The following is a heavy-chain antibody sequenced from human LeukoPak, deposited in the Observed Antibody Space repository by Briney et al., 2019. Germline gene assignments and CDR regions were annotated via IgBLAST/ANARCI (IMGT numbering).Heavy chain of an antibody. V-gene: IGHV5-51*01. D-gene: IGHD2-15*01. Sequence: GESLKISCKGSGYSFTSYWIGWVRPMPGKGLEWMGIIYPGDSDTRYSPSFQGQVTISADKSISTAYLQWSSLKASDTAMYYCARQARIRVDPFDYWGQGTLVTVSS. CDR3: ARQARIRVDPFDY. CDR1: GYSFTSYW. J-gene: IGHJ4*02. CDR2: IYPGDSDT.